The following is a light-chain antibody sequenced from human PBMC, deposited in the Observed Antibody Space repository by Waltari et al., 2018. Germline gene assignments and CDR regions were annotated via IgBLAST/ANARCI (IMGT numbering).Light chain of an antibody. CDR1: QSVNRW. V-gene: IGKV1-5*03. Sequence: DIQMTQSPSTLSASVGDRVTITCRASQSVNRWFAWYQQKPGKAPELLIYEASSLESGVPSRFSGSGSGKEFTLTISSLQPDDFGTYYCQQYVNYWTFGQGTKVEIK. J-gene: IGKJ1*01. CDR3: QQYVNYWT. CDR2: EAS.